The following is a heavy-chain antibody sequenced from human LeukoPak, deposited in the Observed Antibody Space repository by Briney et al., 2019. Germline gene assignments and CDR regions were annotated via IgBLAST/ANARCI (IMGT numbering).Heavy chain of an antibody. CDR1: SYSISSGSF. CDR3: ARALYSYGYSPYDY. V-gene: IGHV4-38-2*02. D-gene: IGHD5-18*01. Sequence: PSETLSLTCTVSSYSISSGSFWGWIRQPPGKGLEWIGSIYHSGSTYYNPSLKSRVTISVDTSKNQFSLKLSSVTAADSAVYYCARALYSYGYSPYDYWGQGTLVAVSS. CDR2: IYHSGST. J-gene: IGHJ4*02.